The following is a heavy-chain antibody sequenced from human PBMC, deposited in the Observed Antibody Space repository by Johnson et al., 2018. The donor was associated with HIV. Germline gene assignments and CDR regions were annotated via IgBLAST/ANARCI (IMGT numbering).Heavy chain of an antibody. J-gene: IGHJ3*02. D-gene: IGHD4-11*01. CDR3: VRDLAVTTYGAFDI. CDR1: GFNFDEYG. Sequence: VQLVESGGRVERPGESLRLSCVGSGFNFDEYGMSWVRQVPGKGLEWVAGINWNSGSTGYADSVKGRFPIFRDNIKNSLYIQMNSLGAEDTAVYYCVRDLAVTTYGAFDIWGQGRMVTVSS. CDR2: INWNSGST. V-gene: IGHV3-20*04.